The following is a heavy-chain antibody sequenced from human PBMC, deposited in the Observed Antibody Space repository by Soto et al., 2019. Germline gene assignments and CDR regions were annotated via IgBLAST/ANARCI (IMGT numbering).Heavy chain of an antibody. CDR2: IYHSGTT. CDR3: ARENLKWFDP. V-gene: IGHV4-59*01. Sequence: SETLSLTCTDSGGSISTYYWSWIRQPPGMGLEWIGYIYHSGTTSYNPSLESRVTISIDTSKKQVSLKLTSVTAADTAVYYCARENLKWFDPWGQGTLVTVSS. D-gene: IGHD3-9*01. CDR1: GGSISTYY. J-gene: IGHJ5*02.